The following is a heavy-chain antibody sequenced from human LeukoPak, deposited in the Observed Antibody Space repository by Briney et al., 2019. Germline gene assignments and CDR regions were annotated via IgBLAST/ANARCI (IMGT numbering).Heavy chain of an antibody. CDR3: AKLPREYCSSTSCPNWFDT. V-gene: IGHV3-66*04. CDR2: IYSGGST. Sequence: GGSLRLSCAASGFTVSSNYMSWVRQAPGKGLEWVSVIYSGGSTYHADSVKGRFTISRDNSKNTLYLQMNSLRAEDTAVYYCAKLPREYCSSTSCPNWFDTWGQGTLVTVSS. J-gene: IGHJ5*02. CDR1: GFTVSSNY. D-gene: IGHD2-2*01.